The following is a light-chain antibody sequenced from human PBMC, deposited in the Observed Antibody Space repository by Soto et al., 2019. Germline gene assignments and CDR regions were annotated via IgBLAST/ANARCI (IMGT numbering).Light chain of an antibody. V-gene: IGKV1-27*01. CDR1: QAIGNY. CDR3: QRYHGVPRS. CDR2: AAS. J-gene: IGKJ2*03. Sequence: DIQVAQFPSSLSASVGDRVTITCRASQAIGNYLAWYQQKPGKVPKLLIYAASTLQSGVPSRFSGSRSGTDLTLTVRSLQPEDVATYDCQRYHGVPRSFGPATKVEI.